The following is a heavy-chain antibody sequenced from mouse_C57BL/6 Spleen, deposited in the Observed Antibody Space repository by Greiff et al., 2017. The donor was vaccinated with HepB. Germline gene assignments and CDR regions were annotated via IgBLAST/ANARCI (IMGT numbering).Heavy chain of an antibody. CDR3: ARDRGPDSSGYRFAY. V-gene: IGHV3-6*01. CDR1: GYSITSGYY. Sequence: VQLQQSGPGLVKPSQSLSLTCSVTGYSITSGYYWNWIRQFPGNKLEWMGYISYDGSNNYNPSLKNRISITRDTSKNQFFLKLNSVTTEDTATYYCARDRGPDSSGYRFAYWGQGTLVTVSA. D-gene: IGHD3-2*02. J-gene: IGHJ3*01. CDR2: ISYDGSN.